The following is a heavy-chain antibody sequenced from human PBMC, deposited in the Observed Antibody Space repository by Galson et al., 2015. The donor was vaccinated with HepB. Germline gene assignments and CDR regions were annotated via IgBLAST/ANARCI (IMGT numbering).Heavy chain of an antibody. CDR1: GFTVSSNY. CDR3: ARLSSLWFGELLENWFDP. V-gene: IGHV3-53*04. CDR2: IYSGGST. D-gene: IGHD3-10*01. J-gene: IGHJ5*02. Sequence: SLRLSCAASGFTVSSNYMSWVRQAPGKGLEWVSVIYSGGSTYYADSVKGRFTISRHNSKNTLYLQMNSLRAEVTAVYYCARLSSLWFGELLENWFDPWGQGTLVTVSS.